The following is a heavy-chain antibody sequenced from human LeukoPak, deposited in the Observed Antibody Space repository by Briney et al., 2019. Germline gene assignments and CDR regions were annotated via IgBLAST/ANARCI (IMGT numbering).Heavy chain of an antibody. CDR2: INHSGST. D-gene: IGHD2-15*01. V-gene: IGHV4-34*01. Sequence: SETLSLTCAVYGGSFSGYYWIWIRQSPGKGLEWIGEINHSGSTNYNPSLKSRVIISVDTSKNQFSLRLSSVTAADTAVYYCARFPCSGDSCYSGIRAFDIWGQGTMVTVSS. CDR1: GGSFSGYY. J-gene: IGHJ3*02. CDR3: ARFPCSGDSCYSGIRAFDI.